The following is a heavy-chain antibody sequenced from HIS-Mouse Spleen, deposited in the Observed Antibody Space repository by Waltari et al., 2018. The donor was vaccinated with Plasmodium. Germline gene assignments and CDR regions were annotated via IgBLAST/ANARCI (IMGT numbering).Heavy chain of an antibody. CDR1: GGSFSGYY. CDR3: ARVTSSGVYWYFDL. Sequence: QVQLQQCGAGLLKPSETLSLTCAVYGGSFSGYYLSWFRQPPGKGLEWIGGINHSGSTNYNPSLKSRVTISVDTSKNQFSLKLSSVTAADTAVYYCARVTSSGVYWYFDLWGRGTLVTVSS. J-gene: IGHJ2*01. CDR2: INHSGST. V-gene: IGHV4-34*01. D-gene: IGHD3-3*01.